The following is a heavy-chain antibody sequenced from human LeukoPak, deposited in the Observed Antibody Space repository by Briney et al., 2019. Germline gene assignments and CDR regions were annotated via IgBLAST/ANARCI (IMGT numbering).Heavy chain of an antibody. CDR1: GGSVSSGSYY. CDR2: SSYSGST. V-gene: IGHV4-61*01. J-gene: IGHJ3*02. Sequence: SETLSLTCSVSGGSVSSGSYYRSWLRQPPGTGLEWIGYSSYSGSTSYNPSLKSRVTIAVDTSKNQFSLRLRSVTAADTAVYYCATVRWNDGDAFDIWGQGTMVTVSS. D-gene: IGHD1-1*01. CDR3: ATVRWNDGDAFDI.